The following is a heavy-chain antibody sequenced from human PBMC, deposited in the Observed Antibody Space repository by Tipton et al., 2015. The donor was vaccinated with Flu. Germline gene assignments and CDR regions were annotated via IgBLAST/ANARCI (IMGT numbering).Heavy chain of an antibody. Sequence: GSLRLSCAASGFTFSNYDMNWVRQAPGKGLEWVSKITGNGLTKHYVDSVKGRFTISRDNAKNSMYLQMNSLRAEDTAVYYCARDPFLGTGDAFDVWGRGTMVTVSS. V-gene: IGHV3-48*03. CDR1: GFTFSNYD. CDR2: ITGNGLTK. D-gene: IGHD2/OR15-2a*01. J-gene: IGHJ3*01. CDR3: ARDPFLGTGDAFDV.